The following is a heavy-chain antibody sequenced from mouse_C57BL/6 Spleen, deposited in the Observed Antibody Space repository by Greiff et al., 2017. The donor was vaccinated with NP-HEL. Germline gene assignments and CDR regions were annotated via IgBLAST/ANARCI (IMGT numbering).Heavy chain of an antibody. D-gene: IGHD3-1*01. CDR1: GYSFTGYY. CDR2: INPSTVGT. Sequence: VQLQQPGPELVKPGASVKISCKASGYSFTGYYMNWVKQSPEKSLEWIGEINPSTVGTTYNQKFKAKATLTVDKASSTAHMQRKSLTSEDSAVYYCARSGYDPAYWGQGTLVTVSA. V-gene: IGHV1-42*01. J-gene: IGHJ3*01. CDR3: ARSGYDPAY.